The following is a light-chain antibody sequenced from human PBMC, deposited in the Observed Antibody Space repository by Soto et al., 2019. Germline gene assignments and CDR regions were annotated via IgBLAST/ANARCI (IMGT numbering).Light chain of an antibody. CDR3: TSYAGSNILYV. J-gene: IGLJ1*01. V-gene: IGLV2-8*01. CDR2: EVS. CDR1: SSDVGGYDY. Sequence: QSVLTQPPSASGSPGQSVTISCTGTSSDVGGYDYVSWYQHHPGKAPKLMIYEVSKRPSGVPARFSGSKSGNTASLTFSGLQGENEADYYCTSYAGSNILYVFGPGTKVTVL.